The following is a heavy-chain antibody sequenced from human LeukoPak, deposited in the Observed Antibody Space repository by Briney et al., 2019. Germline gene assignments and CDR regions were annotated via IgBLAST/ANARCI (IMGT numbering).Heavy chain of an antibody. CDR2: IKEDGSEK. V-gene: IGHV3-7*01. CDR1: GFTFRNYW. CDR3: ARDFYFYSSGWYPFDY. D-gene: IGHD6-19*01. Sequence: GGSLRLSCAGSGFTFRNYWMNWVRQAPGKGLEWVANIKEDGSEKYYVDSVKGRFTVSRDNAKNSLHLQINSLRADDTAVYYCARDFYFYSSGWYPFDYWGQGTLVTVSS. J-gene: IGHJ4*02.